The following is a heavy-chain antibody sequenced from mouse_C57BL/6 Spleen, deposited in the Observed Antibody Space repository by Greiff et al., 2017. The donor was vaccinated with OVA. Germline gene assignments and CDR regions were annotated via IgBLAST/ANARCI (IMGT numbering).Heavy chain of an antibody. CDR3: ARDPELDY. CDR2: ISDGGSYT. Sequence: EVKLVESGGGLVKPGGSLKLSCAASGFTFSSYAMSWVRQTPEKRLEWVATISDGGSYTYYPDNVKGRFTISRDNAKNNLYLQMSHLKSEDTAMYYCARDPELDYWGQGTTLTVSS. J-gene: IGHJ2*01. D-gene: IGHD4-1*01. V-gene: IGHV5-4*01. CDR1: GFTFSSYA.